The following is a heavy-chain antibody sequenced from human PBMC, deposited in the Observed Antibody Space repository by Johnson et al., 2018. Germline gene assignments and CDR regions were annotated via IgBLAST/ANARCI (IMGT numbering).Heavy chain of an antibody. V-gene: IGHV3-23*04. J-gene: IGHJ4*02. Sequence: VQLVQSGGDLVQPGGSLRLSCAASGFTISSYAMTWVRQAPGKGLEWVSTIDGASGNTYYADSVKGRFTISRDNYKNNLYLQMKSLGAEDTAAYYCAKKYYDFWSGYLYWGQGTLVTVSS. CDR2: IDGASGNT. CDR3: AKKYYDFWSGYLY. CDR1: GFTISSYA. D-gene: IGHD3-3*01.